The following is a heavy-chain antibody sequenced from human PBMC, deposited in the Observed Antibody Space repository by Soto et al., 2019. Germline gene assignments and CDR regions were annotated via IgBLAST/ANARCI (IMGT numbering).Heavy chain of an antibody. Sequence: GESLKISCKGSGYSFAGYWITWVRQKPGKGLEWMVRIDPGDSQTYYSPSFRGHVTISVTKSITTVFLQWSSLRASETAMYYCARQIYDSDTGPNFQYYFDTWGQGTPVTVSS. CDR3: ARQIYDSDTGPNFQYYFDT. V-gene: IGHV5-10-1*01. D-gene: IGHD3-22*01. CDR1: GYSFAGYW. J-gene: IGHJ4*02. CDR2: IDPGDSQT.